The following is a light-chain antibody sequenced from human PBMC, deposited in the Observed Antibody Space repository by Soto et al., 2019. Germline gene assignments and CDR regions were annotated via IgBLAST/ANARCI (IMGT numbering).Light chain of an antibody. CDR2: GAS. CDR3: QQYGTSPPIT. CDR1: QSVSSSY. Sequence: EIVLTQSPGTLSLSPGERATLSCRASQSVSSSYLAWYQQKPGQAPRLLINGASSRATGIPDRFSGSGSGTDVTLTISRLEPADFAVYYCQQYGTSPPITFGQGTRLDIK. J-gene: IGKJ5*01. V-gene: IGKV3-20*01.